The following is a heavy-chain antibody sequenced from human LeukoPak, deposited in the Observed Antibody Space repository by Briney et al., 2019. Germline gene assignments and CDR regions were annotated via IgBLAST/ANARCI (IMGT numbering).Heavy chain of an antibody. J-gene: IGHJ4*02. D-gene: IGHD3-9*01. V-gene: IGHV4-39*01. CDR1: GGSISSNNYY. CDR3: ARGLRYFDWYFSD. Sequence: SETLSLTCAVSGGSISSNNYYWGWIRQPPGKGLEWIGSIYYSGSTYYNPSLKSRVTISVDTSKNQFSLKLSSVTAADTAVYYCARGLRYFDWYFSDWGQGTLVTVSS. CDR2: IYYSGST.